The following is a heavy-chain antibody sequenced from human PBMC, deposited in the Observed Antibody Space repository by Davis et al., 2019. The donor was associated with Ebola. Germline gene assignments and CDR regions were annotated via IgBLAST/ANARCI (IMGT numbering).Heavy chain of an antibody. CDR3: ATRRSSTSWGYYGMDV. J-gene: IGHJ6*04. V-gene: IGHV3-30*14. Sequence: GESLKISCAASGFTFSSYAMHWVRQAPGKGLEWVAVISYDGSNKYYADSVKGRFTISRDNSKNTLYLQMNSLRAEDTAVYYCATRRSSTSWGYYGMDVWGKGTTVTVSS. CDR1: GFTFSSYA. CDR2: ISYDGSNK. D-gene: IGHD2-2*01.